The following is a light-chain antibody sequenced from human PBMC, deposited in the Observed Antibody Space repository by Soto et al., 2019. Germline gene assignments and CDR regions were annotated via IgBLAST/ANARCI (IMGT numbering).Light chain of an antibody. V-gene: IGLV1-44*01. CDR1: RSNIGSNN. CDR2: SNS. Sequence: QSVLTQPPSASGTPGQSVTISCSGSRSNIGSNNVNWYQQLPGTAPKLLMHSNSQRPSGVPDRFSGSKSVTSASLAISGLQSEDAADYYCAAWDDSLKAWVFGGGTKLTVL. J-gene: IGLJ3*02. CDR3: AAWDDSLKAWV.